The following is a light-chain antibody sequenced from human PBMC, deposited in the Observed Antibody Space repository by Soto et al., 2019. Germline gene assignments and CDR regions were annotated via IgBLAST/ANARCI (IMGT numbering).Light chain of an antibody. CDR1: QSVDSSTF. J-gene: IGKJ1*01. Sequence: EIVCTQSAGTLSFSPGERATLSCRASQSVDSSTFLAWYQQKPGQSPRLLIYGASSSATGIPDRFSGSGYGKDFTLTITSLEPEDFAVYYCQQYGRSPRTLGQGAKV. CDR3: QQYGRSPRT. V-gene: IGKV3-20*01. CDR2: GAS.